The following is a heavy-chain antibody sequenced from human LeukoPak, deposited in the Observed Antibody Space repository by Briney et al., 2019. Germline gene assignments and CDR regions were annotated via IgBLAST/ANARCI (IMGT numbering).Heavy chain of an antibody. CDR2: IYGNDDK. D-gene: IGHD1-26*01. CDR1: GFSLSTSGVA. Sequence: SAPTLVNPTQTLTLTCTFSGFSLSTSGVAVGWIRQPPGKALEWLALIYGNDDKRYTPSLTNRLTITKDTSKNQVVLTMTNMDPVDRATYYCAHREAGAFDYWGQGTLVIVSS. J-gene: IGHJ4*02. V-gene: IGHV2-5*01. CDR3: AHREAGAFDY.